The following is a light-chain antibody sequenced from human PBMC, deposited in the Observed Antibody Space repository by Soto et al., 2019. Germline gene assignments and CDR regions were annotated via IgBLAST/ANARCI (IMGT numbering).Light chain of an antibody. CDR3: QQYYSFPLT. Sequence: VIWMTQSPSLLSASTGDRVTITCRMSQDIVSYLAWYQQKPGKAPELLIYGASTLQSGVPSRFSGSGSGTDFPLTISYLQSEDFATYYCQQYYSFPLTFGGGTKVEIK. J-gene: IGKJ4*01. CDR1: QDIVSY. V-gene: IGKV1D-8*01. CDR2: GAS.